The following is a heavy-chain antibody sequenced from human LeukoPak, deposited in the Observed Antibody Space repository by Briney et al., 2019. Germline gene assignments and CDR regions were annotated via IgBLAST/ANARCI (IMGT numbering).Heavy chain of an antibody. Sequence: ASVKVSCKASGYTFTCYGISWVRQAPGQGLEWMGWISAYNGNTNYAQKLQGRVTMTTDTSTSTAYMELRSLRSDDTAVYYCARYCSSTSCYNPDAFDIWGQGTMVTVSS. D-gene: IGHD2-2*02. CDR2: ISAYNGNT. J-gene: IGHJ3*02. CDR1: GYTFTCYG. CDR3: ARYCSSTSCYNPDAFDI. V-gene: IGHV1-18*01.